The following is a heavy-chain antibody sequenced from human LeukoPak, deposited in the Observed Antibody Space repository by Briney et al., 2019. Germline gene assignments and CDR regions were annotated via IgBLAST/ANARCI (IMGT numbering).Heavy chain of an antibody. CDR2: INSDGSRT. Sequence: GGSLRLSCAASGFTFSSYWMHWVRQAPGKGLVWVSRINSDGSRTSYADSVKGRFTISRDNAKNTLYLQMNSLRAEDTAVYYCARGPMVRTNLFDYWGQGTLVTVSA. V-gene: IGHV3-74*01. J-gene: IGHJ4*02. D-gene: IGHD3-10*01. CDR1: GFTFSSYW. CDR3: ARGPMVRTNLFDY.